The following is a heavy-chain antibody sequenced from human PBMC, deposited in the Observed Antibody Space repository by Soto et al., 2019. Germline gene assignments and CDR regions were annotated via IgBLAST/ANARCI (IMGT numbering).Heavy chain of an antibody. CDR3: AKDTYYFDSSGYYVFDS. CDR1: GFTFSSYG. V-gene: IGHV3-30*18. CDR2: ISYDGGNK. J-gene: IGHJ4*02. D-gene: IGHD3-22*01. Sequence: PGGSLRLSCAASGFTFSSYGIHWVRQAPGKGLEWVAVISYDGGNKHYADSVQGRFTISRDNSKNTLYLQMNSLRAEDTAVYYCAKDTYYFDSSGYYVFDSWGQGTLVTVS.